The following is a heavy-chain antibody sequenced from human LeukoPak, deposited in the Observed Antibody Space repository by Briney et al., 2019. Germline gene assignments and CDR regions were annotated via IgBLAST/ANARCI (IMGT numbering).Heavy chain of an antibody. D-gene: IGHD3-10*01. CDR1: GFTFSSYG. J-gene: IGHJ4*02. CDR3: AREGGGSPGVPHDY. V-gene: IGHV3-30*03. CDR2: ISYDGSNK. Sequence: GGSLRLSCAASGFTFSSYGMHWVRQAPGKGLEWVAVISYDGSNKYYADSVKGRFTISRDNSKNTLYLQMNSLRAEDTAVYYYAREGGGSPGVPHDYWGQGTLVTVSS.